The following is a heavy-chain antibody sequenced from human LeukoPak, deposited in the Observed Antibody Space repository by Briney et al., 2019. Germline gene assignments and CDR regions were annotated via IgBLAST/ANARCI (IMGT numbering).Heavy chain of an antibody. J-gene: IGHJ6*03. CDR1: GYTFTDSY. Sequence: ASVKVSCKTSGYTFTDSYIHWVRQAPGQGLEWMGRINPNSGDPNYPQKFQGRVTMTRDTSISTAYMVMSSLTSDDTAVYYCAMSARHCNNGVCFTDYYIDLWGKGTTVIVSS. CDR3: AMSARHCNNGVCFTDYYIDL. D-gene: IGHD2-8*01. V-gene: IGHV1-2*06. CDR2: INPNSGDP.